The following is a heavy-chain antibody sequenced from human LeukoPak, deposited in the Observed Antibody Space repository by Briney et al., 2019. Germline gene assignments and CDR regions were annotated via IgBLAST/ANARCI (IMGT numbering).Heavy chain of an antibody. CDR2: IIPIFGTA. J-gene: IGHJ4*02. CDR3: ARDPTVKGDCSGGSCSHY. D-gene: IGHD2-15*01. CDR1: GGTFSSYA. Sequence: SVKVSCKASGGTFSSYAISWVRQAPGQGLEWMGGIIPIFGTANYAQKFQGRVTITADESTSTAYMELSSLRSEDTAVYYCARDPTVKGDCSGGSCSHYWGQGTLVTVSS. V-gene: IGHV1-69*13.